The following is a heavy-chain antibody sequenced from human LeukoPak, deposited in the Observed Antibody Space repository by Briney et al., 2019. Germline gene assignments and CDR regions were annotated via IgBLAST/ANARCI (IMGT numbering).Heavy chain of an antibody. V-gene: IGHV1-69*05. Sequence: SVKVSCKASGGTFSSYAISWVRQAPGQGLEWMGGIIPIFGTANYAQKFQGRVTMTRDTSTSTVYMELSSLRSEDTAVYYCARTQVRFLEWLGKNYYYGMDVWGQGTTVTVSS. CDR1: GGTFSSYA. J-gene: IGHJ6*02. D-gene: IGHD3-3*01. CDR2: IIPIFGTA. CDR3: ARTQVRFLEWLGKNYYYGMDV.